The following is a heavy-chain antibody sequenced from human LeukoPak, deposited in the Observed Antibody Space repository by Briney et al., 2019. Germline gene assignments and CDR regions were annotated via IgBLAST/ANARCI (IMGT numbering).Heavy chain of an antibody. CDR3: ARGEHYDGNGYYPGDY. CDR1: GYTFSSYG. V-gene: IGHV1-18*01. J-gene: IGHJ4*02. Sequence: ASVKVACKASGYTFSSYGISWVRQAPGQGLEWMGWISPYNGNTNYAQKVQGRVTMTTDTSTSTAYMELRSLRSDDTAAYYCARGEHYDGNGYYPGDYWGQGTLVTVSS. CDR2: ISPYNGNT. D-gene: IGHD3-22*01.